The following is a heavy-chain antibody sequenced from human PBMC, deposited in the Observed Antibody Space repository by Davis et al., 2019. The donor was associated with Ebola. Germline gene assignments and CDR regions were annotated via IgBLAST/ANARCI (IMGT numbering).Heavy chain of an antibody. J-gene: IGHJ5*02. Sequence: GSLRLSCTASGGTFSSSPYYWGWVRQTPGMGLEWIGSTNSSGTTHYNLSLKSRVTISIDSSKNQFSLKLDSVTAADTAVYYCARLSSPWGQGTLVTVSS. CDR1: GGTFSSSPYY. CDR2: TNSSGTT. CDR3: ARLSSP. V-gene: IGHV4-39*01.